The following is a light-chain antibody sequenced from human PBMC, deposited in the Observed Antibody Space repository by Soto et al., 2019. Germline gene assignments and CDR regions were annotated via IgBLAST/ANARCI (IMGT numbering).Light chain of an antibody. V-gene: IGKV3-15*01. Sequence: EIVMTQSPATLSVSPGERASLSCRASQSVSSNLAWYQQKPGQTPRLLIYATSTRATGIPARFSGSGSGTEFTLTISSLQPEDFAVYYCQHYNNWPLTFGGGTKV. CDR1: QSVSSN. J-gene: IGKJ4*01. CDR3: QHYNNWPLT. CDR2: ATS.